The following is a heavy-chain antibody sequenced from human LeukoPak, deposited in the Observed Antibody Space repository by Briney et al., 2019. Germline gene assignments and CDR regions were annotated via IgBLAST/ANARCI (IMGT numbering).Heavy chain of an antibody. CDR2: INPNSGGT. CDR3: ARDGDIVATADY. J-gene: IGHJ4*02. CDR1: GYIFIDYE. V-gene: IGHV1-2*02. D-gene: IGHD5-12*01. Sequence: ASVKVACKASGYIFIDYEINWVRQAPGQGLEWMGWINPNSGGTNYAQKFQGRVTMTRDTSISTAYMELSRLRSDDTAVYYCARDGDIVATADYWGQGTLVTVSS.